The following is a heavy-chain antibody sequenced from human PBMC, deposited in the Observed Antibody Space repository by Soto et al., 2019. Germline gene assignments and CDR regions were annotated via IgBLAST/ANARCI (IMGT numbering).Heavy chain of an antibody. CDR1: GFTVSSNY. D-gene: IGHD3-22*01. CDR3: ARDAAGGYYYDSSGLAYGMDV. Sequence: VGSLRLSCAASGFTVSSNYMSWVRQAPGKGLEWVSVIYSGGSTYYADSVKGRFTISRDNSKNTLYLQMNSLRAEDTAVYYCARDAAGGYYYDSSGLAYGMDVWGQGTTVTVSS. CDR2: IYSGGST. V-gene: IGHV3-53*01. J-gene: IGHJ6*02.